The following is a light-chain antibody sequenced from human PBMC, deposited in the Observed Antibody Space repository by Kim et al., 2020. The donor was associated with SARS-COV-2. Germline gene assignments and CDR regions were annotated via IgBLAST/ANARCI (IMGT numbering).Light chain of an antibody. CDR1: QSINSY. CDR3: QQSYTLPRT. CDR2: AAS. Sequence: DIQMTQSPPSLSASVGERVTITCRASQSINSYLNWYQQKPGKAPTILFYAASGLQSGVPSRFSGGGSGTDFTLTISNLQPEDFATYFCQQSYTLPRTFGQGTKVDIK. V-gene: IGKV1-39*01. J-gene: IGKJ1*01.